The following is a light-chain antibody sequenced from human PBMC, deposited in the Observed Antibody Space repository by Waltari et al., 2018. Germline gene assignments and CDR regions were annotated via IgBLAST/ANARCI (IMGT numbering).Light chain of an antibody. CDR1: NIGSKS. Sequence: SYVLTQPPSVSVAPGKTARISCGGNNIGSKSVHWYQQKPGQAPVLVIYDDSDRPSGIPERFSGSNAGNTATLTISRVEAGDEADYYCQVWDSSTHHVVFGGVTKLTVL. V-gene: IGLV3-21*04. CDR2: DDS. CDR3: QVWDSSTHHVV. J-gene: IGLJ2*01.